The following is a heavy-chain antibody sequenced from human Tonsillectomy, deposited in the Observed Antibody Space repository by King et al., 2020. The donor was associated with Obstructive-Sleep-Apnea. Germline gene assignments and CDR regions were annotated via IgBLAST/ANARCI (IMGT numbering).Heavy chain of an antibody. CDR1: GFTFSSYA. V-gene: IGHV3-23*04. CDR2: ISGSGGST. D-gene: IGHD3-22*01. J-gene: IGHJ3*02. CDR3: AKDLEYDSSGYYSTGAFDI. Sequence: VQLVESGGGLVQPGGSLRLSCAASGFTFSSYAMSWVRQAPGKGLEWVSAISGSGGSTYYADSVKGRFTISRDNSKNTLYLQMNSLRAEDTAVYYCAKDLEYDSSGYYSTGAFDIWGQGTMVTVSS.